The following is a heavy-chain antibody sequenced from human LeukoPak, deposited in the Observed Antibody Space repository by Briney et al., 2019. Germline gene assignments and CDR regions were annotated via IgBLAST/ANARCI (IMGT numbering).Heavy chain of an antibody. J-gene: IGHJ4*02. D-gene: IGHD3-10*01. CDR3: ARVGALWGSGSGFDY. V-gene: IGHV6-1*01. CDR2: TYYNSKWYN. CDR1: GDSVSSNSAA. Sequence: SQTLSLTCAISGDSVSSNSAAWNWIRQSPSRGLEWLGRTYYNSKWYNDYAVSVKSRITITPDTSKNQFSLQLNSVTPEDTAVYYCARVGALWGSGSGFDYWGQGTLVTVSS.